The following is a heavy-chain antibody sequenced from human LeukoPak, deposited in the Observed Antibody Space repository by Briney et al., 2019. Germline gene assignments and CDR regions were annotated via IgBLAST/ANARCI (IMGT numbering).Heavy chain of an antibody. D-gene: IGHD5-24*01. CDR3: ARDSGDGYNYFDY. Sequence: GRSLRLSCAASGFTSSSYAMHWVRQAPGKGLEWVAVISYDGSNKYYADSVKGRFTISRDNSKNTLYLQMNSLRAEDTAVYYCARDSGDGYNYFDYWGQGTLVTVSS. CDR2: ISYDGSNK. CDR1: GFTSSSYA. V-gene: IGHV3-30*01. J-gene: IGHJ4*02.